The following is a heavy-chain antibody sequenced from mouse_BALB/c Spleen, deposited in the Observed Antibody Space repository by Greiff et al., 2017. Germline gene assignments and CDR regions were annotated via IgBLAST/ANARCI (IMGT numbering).Heavy chain of an antibody. CDR3: ARPYGNDVDWFAY. CDR1: GFDFSRYW. D-gene: IGHD2-10*02. J-gene: IGHJ3*01. V-gene: IGHV4-1*02. Sequence: EVQGVESGGGLVQPGGSLKLSCAASGFDFSRYWMSWVRQAPGKGLEWIGEINPDSSTINYTPSLKDKFIISRDNAKNTLYLQMSKVRSEDTALYYCARPYGNDVDWFAYWGQGTLVTVSA. CDR2: INPDSSTI.